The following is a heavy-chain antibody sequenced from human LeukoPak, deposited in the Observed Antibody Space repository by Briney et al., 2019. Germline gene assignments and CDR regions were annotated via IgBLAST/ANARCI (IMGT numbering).Heavy chain of an antibody. Sequence: GGSLRLSCAASGFTFSSCWMHWVRQAPGKGLVWVSRINSDGSSTSYADSVKGRFAISRDNAKNTLYLQMNSLRAEDTAVYYCARADGSILLDYWGQGTLVTVSS. CDR2: INSDGSST. D-gene: IGHD5-24*01. J-gene: IGHJ4*02. V-gene: IGHV3-74*01. CDR3: ARADGSILLDY. CDR1: GFTFSSCW.